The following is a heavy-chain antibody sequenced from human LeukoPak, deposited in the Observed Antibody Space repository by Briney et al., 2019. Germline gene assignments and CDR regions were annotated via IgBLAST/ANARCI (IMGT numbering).Heavy chain of an antibody. D-gene: IGHD3-22*01. CDR2: IRYDGSNK. V-gene: IGHV3-30*02. CDR3: AKRFYYYDSSGYIDY. Sequence: PGGSLRLSCAASGFTFSSYGMHWVRQAPGKGLEWVAFIRYDGSNKYYADSVKGRSTISRDNSKNTLYLQMNSLRAEDTAVYYCAKRFYYYDSSGYIDYWGQGTLVTVSS. J-gene: IGHJ4*02. CDR1: GFTFSSYG.